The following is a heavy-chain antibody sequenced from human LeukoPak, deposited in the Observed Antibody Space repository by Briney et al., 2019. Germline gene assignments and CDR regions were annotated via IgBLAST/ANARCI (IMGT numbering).Heavy chain of an antibody. CDR2: INHSGST. CDR3: ARGLVGATGSY. J-gene: IGHJ4*02. Sequence: SETLSLTCAVYGGSFSGYYRSWIRQPPGKGLEWIGEINHSGSTNYNPSLKSRVIISVDTSKNQFSLKLSSVTAADTAVYYCARGLVGATGSYWGQGTLVTVSS. D-gene: IGHD1-26*01. CDR1: GGSFSGYY. V-gene: IGHV4-34*01.